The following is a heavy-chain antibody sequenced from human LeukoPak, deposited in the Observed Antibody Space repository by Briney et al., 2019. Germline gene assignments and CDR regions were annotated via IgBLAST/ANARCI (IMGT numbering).Heavy chain of an antibody. J-gene: IGHJ6*02. V-gene: IGHV3-33*01. CDR2: IWYDGSNK. CDR1: GFTFSSYG. Sequence: GRSLRLSCAASGFTFSSYGMHWVRQAPGKGLEWVAVIWYDGSNKYYADSVKGRFTISRDNSKNTLYLQMNSLRAEDTAVYYCARDRSSTSMDVWGQGTTVTVSS. D-gene: IGHD2-2*01. CDR3: ARDRSSTSMDV.